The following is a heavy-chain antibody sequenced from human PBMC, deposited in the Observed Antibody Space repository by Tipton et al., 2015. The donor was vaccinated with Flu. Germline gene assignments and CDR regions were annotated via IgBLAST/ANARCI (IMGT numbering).Heavy chain of an antibody. CDR2: IYNSGST. J-gene: IGHJ1*01. V-gene: IGHV4-39*07. Sequence: LSCTVSGGSISSRSYYWGWIRQPPGKGLEWIGNIYNSGSTYYNPSLKSRVTISIDTSKNQLSLRLSSVTAADTAVYYCAREKDSRGSEYFQQWGQGTLVTVSS. D-gene: IGHD6-19*01. CDR1: GGSISSRSYY. CDR3: AREKDSRGSEYFQQ.